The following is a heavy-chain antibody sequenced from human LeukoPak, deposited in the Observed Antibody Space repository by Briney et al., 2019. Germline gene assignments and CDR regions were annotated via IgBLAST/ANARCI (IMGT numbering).Heavy chain of an antibody. CDR1: GFTFSSCE. V-gene: IGHV3-48*03. CDR2: ISSSGSTK. Sequence: GGSLRLSCAASGFTFSSCEMNWVRQAPGKGLEWVSYISSSGSTKYYADSVKGRFTISRDNAKNSLYLQMNSLRAEDTAVYYCARDWAYYYDSSGFFDYWGQGTLVTVSS. D-gene: IGHD3-22*01. J-gene: IGHJ4*02. CDR3: ARDWAYYYDSSGFFDY.